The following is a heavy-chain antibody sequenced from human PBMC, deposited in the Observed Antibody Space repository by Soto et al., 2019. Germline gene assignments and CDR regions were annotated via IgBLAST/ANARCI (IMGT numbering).Heavy chain of an antibody. V-gene: IGHV1-69*12. D-gene: IGHD2-15*01. J-gene: IGHJ6*02. CDR3: ARDKDPPDGMDV. CDR2: IIPIFGTA. CDR1: GGTFSSYA. Sequence: QVQLVQSGAEVKKPGSSVKVSCKASGGTFSSYAISWVRQAPGQGLEWMGGIIPIFGTANYAQKFQGRVTITAEESTRTAYMELSSLSSEDTAVYYCARDKDPPDGMDVWGQGTTVTVSS.